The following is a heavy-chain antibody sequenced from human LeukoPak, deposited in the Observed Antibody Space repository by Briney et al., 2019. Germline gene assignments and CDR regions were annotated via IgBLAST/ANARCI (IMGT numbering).Heavy chain of an antibody. V-gene: IGHV3-33*01. CDR3: ARASGPFDY. J-gene: IGHJ4*02. Sequence: GRSLRLSRAASGFTFSTYGMHWVRQAPGKGLEWVAVIWNDGSNKYYADSVKGRFTISRDNSKNTLYLQMNSLRAEDTAVYSCARASGPFDYWGQGTLVTVSS. CDR1: GFTFSTYG. D-gene: IGHD3-10*01. CDR2: IWNDGSNK.